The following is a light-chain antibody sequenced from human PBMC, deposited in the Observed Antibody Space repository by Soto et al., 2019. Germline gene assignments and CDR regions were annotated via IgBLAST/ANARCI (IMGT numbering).Light chain of an antibody. CDR3: SSYTTSSTYV. CDR1: ISDVGGYDY. J-gene: IGLJ1*01. CDR2: DVS. V-gene: IGLV2-14*01. Sequence: QSALTQPASVSGSPGQSITISCTGTISDVGGYDYVSWYQQHPGKAPKLMIYDVSNRPSGVSNRFSGSKSGNTASLTISVLQADDEADYYCSSYTTSSTYVFGPGTKLTVL.